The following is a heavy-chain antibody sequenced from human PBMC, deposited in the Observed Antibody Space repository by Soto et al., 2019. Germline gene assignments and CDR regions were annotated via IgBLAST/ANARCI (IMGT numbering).Heavy chain of an antibody. Sequence: GGSLRLSCAASGFTFSSYGMHWVRQAPGKGLEWVAVISYDGSNKYYADSVKGRFTISRDNSKNTLYLQMNSLRAEDTAVYYCAKSLSGSYEHYYGMDVWGQGTTVTVSS. CDR2: ISYDGSNK. CDR3: AKSLSGSYEHYYGMDV. J-gene: IGHJ6*02. CDR1: GFTFSSYG. V-gene: IGHV3-30*18. D-gene: IGHD1-26*01.